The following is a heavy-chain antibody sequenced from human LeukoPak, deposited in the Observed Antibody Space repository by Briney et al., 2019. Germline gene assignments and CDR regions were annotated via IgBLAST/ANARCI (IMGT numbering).Heavy chain of an antibody. Sequence: RGSLRLSCAASGFTFSNYAKSWVRQAPGKGLEWVSAITGSGGNTYYADSVKGRFTISRDNSKNTVFLQMNSLRAEDTAVYYCAKWGDYDVLTGYYVSDYWGQGTLVTVSS. CDR3: AKWGDYDVLTGYYVSDY. CDR2: ITGSGGNT. J-gene: IGHJ4*02. CDR1: GFTFSNYA. V-gene: IGHV3-23*01. D-gene: IGHD3-9*01.